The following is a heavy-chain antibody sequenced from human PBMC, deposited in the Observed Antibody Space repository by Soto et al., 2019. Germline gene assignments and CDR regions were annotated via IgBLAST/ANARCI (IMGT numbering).Heavy chain of an antibody. V-gene: IGHV4-59*01. CDR3: ARDEWSYGSEKGFDP. Sequence: QVQLQESGPGLVKPSETLSLTCTVSGGSISGYYWSWFRQPPGKGLEWIGYIYYSGSTNYNPSLKSRVTISIDTSKNQFSLKLRPVTAADTAVYYCARDEWSYGSEKGFDPWGQGTLVTVSS. CDR1: GGSISGYY. D-gene: IGHD3-10*01. CDR2: IYYSGST. J-gene: IGHJ5*02.